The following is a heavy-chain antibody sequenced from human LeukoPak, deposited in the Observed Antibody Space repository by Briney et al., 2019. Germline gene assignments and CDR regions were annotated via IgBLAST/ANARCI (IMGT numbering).Heavy chain of an antibody. CDR1: GYTFTDYY. V-gene: IGHV1-2*02. CDR2: INPNSGDT. Sequence: ASVKVSCKASGYTFTDYYMHWVRQAPGQGLEWMGWINPNSGDTNYAQKFQGRVTMTRDTSISTAYMELSRLRSDDTAVYYCARVRFPESTAILRYWGQGTLVTVSS. J-gene: IGHJ4*02. D-gene: IGHD5/OR15-5a*01. CDR3: ARVRFPESTAILRY.